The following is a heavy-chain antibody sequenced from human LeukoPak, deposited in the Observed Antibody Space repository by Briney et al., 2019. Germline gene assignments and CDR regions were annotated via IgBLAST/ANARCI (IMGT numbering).Heavy chain of an antibody. CDR2: IYHSGST. V-gene: IGHV4-30-2*01. CDR3: ARSDRQVVPAAHDY. Sequence: KSSETLSLTCTVSGGSISSGGYYWSWIRQPPGKGLEWIGYIYHSGSTYYNPSLKSRVTISVDRSKNQFSLKLSSVTAADTAVYYCARSDRQVVPAAHDYWGQGTLVTVSS. D-gene: IGHD2-2*01. CDR1: GGSISSGGYY. J-gene: IGHJ4*02.